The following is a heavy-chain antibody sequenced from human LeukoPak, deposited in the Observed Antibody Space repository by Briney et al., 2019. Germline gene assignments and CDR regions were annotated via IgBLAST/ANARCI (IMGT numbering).Heavy chain of an antibody. J-gene: IGHJ5*02. CDR2: IKTSGST. V-gene: IGHV4-4*07. CDR3: ARVDGSGSYYWFDP. Sequence: SEILSLTCTVSGASISTYYWSWIRQPAGKGLEWIGHIKTSGSTHYNPSLRSRVSMSVDTSKNHFSLNLTSVTAADTAVYYCARVDGSGSYYWFDPWGQGTLVTVSS. CDR1: GASISTYY. D-gene: IGHD3-10*01.